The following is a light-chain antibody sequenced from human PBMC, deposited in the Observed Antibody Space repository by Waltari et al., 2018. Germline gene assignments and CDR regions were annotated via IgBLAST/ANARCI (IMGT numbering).Light chain of an antibody. Sequence: SYVVTQPPSVSVAPGKTARITCSGNHIGNKNVHWYQQKPGQAPVFVGDNDSDRPSGIPERFSGSNSGTTATLTINRAEAGDEADYHCQVWDSSSDHRLFGGGTKLTVL. CDR3: QVWDSSSDHRL. J-gene: IGLJ2*01. CDR2: NDS. V-gene: IGLV3-21*03. CDR1: HIGNKN.